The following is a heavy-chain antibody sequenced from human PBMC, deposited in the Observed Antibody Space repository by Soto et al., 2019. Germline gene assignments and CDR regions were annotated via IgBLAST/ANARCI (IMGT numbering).Heavy chain of an antibody. CDR3: ARHDYGDYKHYFQQ. V-gene: IGHV4-59*08. CDR2: IYYSGST. CDR1: GGSISSYY. J-gene: IGHJ1*01. D-gene: IGHD4-17*01. Sequence: TSETLSLTCTVSGGSISSYYWSWIRQPPGKGLEWIGYIYYSGSTNYNPSLKSRVTISVDTSKNQFSLKLSSVTAADTAVYYCARHDYGDYKHYFQQWGQGTLVTVSS.